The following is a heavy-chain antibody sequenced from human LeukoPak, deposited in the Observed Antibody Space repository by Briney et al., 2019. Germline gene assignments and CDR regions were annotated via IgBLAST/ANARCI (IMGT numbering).Heavy chain of an antibody. Sequence: PGGSLRLSCAASGFTFNNYDMHWVRQAPGKGLEWVAFIRYDGSNKYYADSVKGRFTISRDNSKNTLYLQMNTLRAEDTAVYYCAKDRGYCSGGSCYTFHYWGQGTLVTVSS. CDR2: IRYDGSNK. D-gene: IGHD2-15*01. J-gene: IGHJ4*02. CDR1: GFTFNNYD. CDR3: AKDRGYCSGGSCYTFHY. V-gene: IGHV3-30*02.